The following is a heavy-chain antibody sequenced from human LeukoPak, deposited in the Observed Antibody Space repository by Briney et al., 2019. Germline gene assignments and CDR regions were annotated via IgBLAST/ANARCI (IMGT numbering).Heavy chain of an antibody. J-gene: IGHJ6*03. V-gene: IGHV1-18*01. CDR2: ISGYNGNT. Sequence: ASVKVSCKASGYTFTTYGISWVRQAPGQGLEWMGWISGYNGNTNYAQKLQGRVTMTTDTSTSTAYMELRSLRSDDTAVYYCARGSYTMVRGVSIREKYYYYMDVWGKGTTVTVSS. CDR1: GYTFTTYG. D-gene: IGHD3-10*01. CDR3: ARGSYTMVRGVSIREKYYYYMDV.